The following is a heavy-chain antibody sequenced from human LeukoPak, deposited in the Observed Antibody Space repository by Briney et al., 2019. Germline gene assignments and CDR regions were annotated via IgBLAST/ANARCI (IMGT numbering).Heavy chain of an antibody. CDR3: AKDTPIVVVVAATYAFDI. V-gene: IGHV3-23*01. CDR2: ISGSGGST. J-gene: IGHJ3*02. CDR1: GFTFSSYG. Sequence: PGGSLRLSCAASGFTFSSYGMHWVRQAPGKGLEWVSAISGSGGSTYYADSVKGRFTISRDNSKNTLYLQMNSLRAEDTAVYYCAKDTPIVVVVAATYAFDIWGQGTMVTVSS. D-gene: IGHD2-15*01.